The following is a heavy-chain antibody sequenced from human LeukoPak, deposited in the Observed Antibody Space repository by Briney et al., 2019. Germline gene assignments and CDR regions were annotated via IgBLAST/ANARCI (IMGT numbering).Heavy chain of an antibody. CDR1: GGSINSGGYY. CDR2: IYSTGST. CDR3: ARDRGSYQFDY. V-gene: IGHV4-31*03. Sequence: SETLSLTCTVSGGSINSGGYYWSWIRQYPGKGLEWIGYIYSTGSTHYNPSLQSRVDISRDTAKTQFSLRLTSLTAADTAVYYCARDRGSYQFDYWGPGTLVTVSS. D-gene: IGHD1-26*01. J-gene: IGHJ4*02.